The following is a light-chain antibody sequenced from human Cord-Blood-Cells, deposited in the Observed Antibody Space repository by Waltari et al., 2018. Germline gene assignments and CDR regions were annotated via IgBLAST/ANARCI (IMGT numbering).Light chain of an antibody. CDR1: QSISSW. CDR3: QQYKSYST. Sequence: QMTKTPSTLSASVGDRVTIPCRASQSISSWLAWYQQKPGKAPKLLVYKASRLESGVPSRFSGSGSWTEFTLTISSLQPDDVATYYCQQYKSYSTFGQGTKVEIK. V-gene: IGKV1-5*03. J-gene: IGKJ1*01. CDR2: KAS.